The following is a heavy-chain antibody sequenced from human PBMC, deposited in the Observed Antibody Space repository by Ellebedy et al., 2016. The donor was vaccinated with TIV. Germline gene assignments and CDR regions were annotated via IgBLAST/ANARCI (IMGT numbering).Heavy chain of an antibody. Sequence: PGGSLRLSCVASGSMFRGYAMHWVRQAPGKGLEWVAHIAYDGRNVKYANSLKGRFTISRDNSKNTLYLQMNNLSSEDTAVYYCARGGDHTSWGQGTLVVVSS. D-gene: IGHD2/OR15-2a*01. CDR1: GSMFRGYA. V-gene: IGHV3-30*04. CDR3: ARGGDHTS. J-gene: IGHJ5*02. CDR2: IAYDGRNV.